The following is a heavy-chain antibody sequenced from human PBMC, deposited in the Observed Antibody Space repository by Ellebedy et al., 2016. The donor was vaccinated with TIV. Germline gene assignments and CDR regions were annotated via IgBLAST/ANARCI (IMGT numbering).Heavy chain of an antibody. V-gene: IGHV1-46*01. CDR3: AATTIFGVVGFDY. D-gene: IGHD3-3*01. CDR2: INPSGGST. CDR1: GYTFTSYY. Sequence: ASVKVSXXASGYTFTSYYMHWVRQAPGQGLEWMGIINPSGGSTSYAQKFQGRVTMTEDTSTDTAYMELSSLRSEDTAVYYCAATTIFGVVGFDYWGQGTLVTVSS. J-gene: IGHJ4*02.